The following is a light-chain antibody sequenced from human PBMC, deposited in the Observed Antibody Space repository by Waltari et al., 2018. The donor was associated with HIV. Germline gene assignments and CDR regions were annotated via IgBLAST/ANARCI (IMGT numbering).Light chain of an antibody. CDR3: FSYAGNNFLL. CDR1: SSDIGLYNF. CDR2: DVS. J-gene: IGLJ2*01. Sequence: QSALTQPPSASGSPGQSGTISCAGTSSDIGLYNFFSWYQHHPGKAPKLMISDVSRRPPGVPDRFSGSKSGNTASLTVSGLQADDEATYYCFSYAGNNFLLFGGGTKLTVL. V-gene: IGLV2-8*01.